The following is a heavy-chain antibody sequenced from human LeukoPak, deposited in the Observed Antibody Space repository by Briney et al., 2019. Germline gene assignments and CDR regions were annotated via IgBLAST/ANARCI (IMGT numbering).Heavy chain of an antibody. Sequence: SGGSLRLSCAASGFTFSSYSMNWVRQAPGKGLEWVSSISSSSSYIYYADSVKGRFTISRDNSKNTLYLQMNSLRAEDTAVYYCAKDGYYYGSYWGQGTLVTVSS. CDR2: ISSSSSYI. CDR1: GFTFSSYS. D-gene: IGHD3-10*01. V-gene: IGHV3-21*01. CDR3: AKDGYYYGSY. J-gene: IGHJ4*02.